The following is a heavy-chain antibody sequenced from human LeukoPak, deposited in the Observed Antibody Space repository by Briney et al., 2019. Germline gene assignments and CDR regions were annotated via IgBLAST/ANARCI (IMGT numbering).Heavy chain of an antibody. D-gene: IGHD3-3*01. J-gene: IGHJ5*02. Sequence: SETLSLTCTVFGGSISSYYWSWIRQPPGKGLEWIGYIYYSGSTNYNPSLKSRVTISVDTSKNQFSLKLSSVTAADTAVYYCARQGPDYDFWSGYPENWFDPWGQGTLVTVSS. V-gene: IGHV4-59*01. CDR3: ARQGPDYDFWSGYPENWFDP. CDR1: GGSISSYY. CDR2: IYYSGST.